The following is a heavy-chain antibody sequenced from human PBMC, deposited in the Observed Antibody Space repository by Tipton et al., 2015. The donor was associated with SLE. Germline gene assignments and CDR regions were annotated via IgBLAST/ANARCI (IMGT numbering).Heavy chain of an antibody. D-gene: IGHD4-17*01. V-gene: IGHV4-34*09. Sequence: TLSLTCAVYGGSFSGYYWSWIRQPPGKGLEWIGEINHSGSTNYNPSLKSRVTISVDTSKNQFSLKLSSVTAADTAVYYCARDGDGDYLVGFDLWGRGTPVTVSS. CDR3: ARDGDGDYLVGFDL. CDR1: GGSFSGYY. J-gene: IGHJ2*01. CDR2: INHSGST.